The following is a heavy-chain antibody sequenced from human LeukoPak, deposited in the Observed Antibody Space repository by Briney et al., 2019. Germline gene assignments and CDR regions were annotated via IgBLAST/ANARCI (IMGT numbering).Heavy chain of an antibody. J-gene: IGHJ6*02. CDR3: ARGAPGPRRYYYGMDV. V-gene: IGHV3-13*01. CDR1: GFPFSSYD. Sequence: GGSLRLSCAASGFPFSSYDMHWVRQATGKGLDWFSAIGTAGDTYYPGSVKGRFTISRENAKNSLYLQMNSLRAGDTAVYYCARGAPGPRRYYYGMDVWGQGTTVTVSS. CDR2: IGTAGDT.